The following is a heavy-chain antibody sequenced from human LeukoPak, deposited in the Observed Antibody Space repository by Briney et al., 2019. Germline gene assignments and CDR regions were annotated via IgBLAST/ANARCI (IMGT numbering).Heavy chain of an antibody. CDR1: GFTFSDYY. J-gene: IGHJ6*03. CDR2: ISSSGSTI. V-gene: IGHV3-11*04. Sequence: GGSLRLSCAASGFTFSDYYMSWIRQAPGKGLEWVSYISSSGSTIYYADSVKGRFTISRDNAKSSLYLQMNSLRAEDTAVYYCARDGDIVVVPAYYMDVWGKGTTVTVSS. CDR3: ARDGDIVVVPAYYMDV. D-gene: IGHD2-2*01.